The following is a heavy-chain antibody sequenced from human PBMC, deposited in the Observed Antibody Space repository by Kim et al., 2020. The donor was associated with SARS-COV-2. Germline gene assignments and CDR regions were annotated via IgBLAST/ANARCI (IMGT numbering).Heavy chain of an antibody. J-gene: IGHJ5*02. CDR2: IWYDGSNK. CDR3: ARDLGYYGSGPKGWFDP. Sequence: GGSLRLSCAASGFTFSSYGMHWVRQAPGKGLEWVAVIWYDGSNKYYADSVKGRFTISRDNSKNTLYLQMNSLRAEDTAVYYCARDLGYYGSGPKGWFDPWGQGTCHRLL. D-gene: IGHD3-10*01. V-gene: IGHV3-33*08. CDR1: GFTFSSYG.